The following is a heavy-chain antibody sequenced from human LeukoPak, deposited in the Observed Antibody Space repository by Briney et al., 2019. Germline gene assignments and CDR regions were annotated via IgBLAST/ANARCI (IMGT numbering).Heavy chain of an antibody. J-gene: IGHJ4*02. Sequence: GRSLRLSCAASGFTFSNHAMHWVRQAPGKGLEWVAVTWYDGSHEYYADSVKGRFTISRDNAKNTLYLQMNSLRAEDTAVYYCARVRGSYGDFDYWGQGTLVTVSS. CDR2: TWYDGSHE. D-gene: IGHD1-26*01. V-gene: IGHV3-33*01. CDR1: GFTFSNHA. CDR3: ARVRGSYGDFDY.